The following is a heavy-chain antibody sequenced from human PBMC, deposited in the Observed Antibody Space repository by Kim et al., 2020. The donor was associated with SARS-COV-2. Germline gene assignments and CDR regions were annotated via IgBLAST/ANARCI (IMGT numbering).Heavy chain of an antibody. CDR1: GGSISGSTYY. J-gene: IGHJ4*02. CDR3: ARVPKYDSVWGSSD. CDR2: IYYSGIA. Sequence: SETLSLTCSVSGGSISGSTYYWGWIRQPPRKGLEWIANIYYSGIAYYNPSLKSRVTISLDTSKNQFSLSLGSLTAADTAVYYCARVPKYDSVWGSSDWGQGILVTVSS. D-gene: IGHD3-16*01. V-gene: IGHV4-39*01.